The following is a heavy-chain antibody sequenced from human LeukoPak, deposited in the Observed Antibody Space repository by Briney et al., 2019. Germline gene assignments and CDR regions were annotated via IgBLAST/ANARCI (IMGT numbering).Heavy chain of an antibody. CDR3: ARDVRRGLRFNNFYAYFGMDV. CDR2: IYHSGST. CDR1: GGSINFI. J-gene: IGHJ6*04. V-gene: IGHV4-59*01. Sequence: SETLSLTCSVSGGSINFIWSWIRQSPGRGLEWIGCIYHSGSTSYNSSLKSRVAISLDTSKKQVSLMLNSVTASDTAVYYCARDVRRGLRFNNFYAYFGMDVWGKGTTVIVSA. D-gene: IGHD3-3*01.